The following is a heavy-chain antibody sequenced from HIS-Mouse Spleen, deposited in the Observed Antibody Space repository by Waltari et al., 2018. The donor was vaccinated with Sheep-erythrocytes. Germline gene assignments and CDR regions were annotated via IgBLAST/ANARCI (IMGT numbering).Heavy chain of an antibody. CDR1: GFSFDDYA. J-gene: IGHJ4*02. D-gene: IGHD2-2*01. Sequence: EVQLVESGGGLVQPDRSLRLSCAASGFSFDDYAMHWVRQAPGKGRGWVSGFNWKSCSIGYAESVKGRFTISRDNAKNSLYLQMNSLRAEDTALYYCAKDISRNIVVVPAAVGDYWGQGTLVTVSS. V-gene: IGHV3-9*01. CDR3: AKDISRNIVVVPAAVGDY. CDR2: FNWKSCSI.